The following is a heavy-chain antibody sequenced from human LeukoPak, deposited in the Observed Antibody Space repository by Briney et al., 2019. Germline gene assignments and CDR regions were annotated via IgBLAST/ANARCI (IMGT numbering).Heavy chain of an antibody. CDR1: GYTFTSYG. J-gene: IGHJ4*02. D-gene: IGHD4-23*01. Sequence: ASVKVSCKASGYTFTSYGISWVRQAPGQGLEWMGWISAYNGNTNYAQKLQGRVTMTTDTSTSTAYMELRSLRSDDTAVYYCARGPAYGGNSGVNFDYWGQGTLVTVSS. CDR2: ISAYNGNT. V-gene: IGHV1-18*01. CDR3: ARGPAYGGNSGVNFDY.